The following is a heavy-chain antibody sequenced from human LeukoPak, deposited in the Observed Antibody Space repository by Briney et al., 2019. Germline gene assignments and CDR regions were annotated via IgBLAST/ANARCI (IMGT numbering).Heavy chain of an antibody. V-gene: IGHV4-34*01. J-gene: IGHJ4*02. Sequence: SETLSLACAVYGGSFSGYYWSWIRQPPGKGLEWIGEINHSGSTNYNPSLKSRVTISVDTSKNQFSLKLSSVTAADTAVYYCARGGIEYSSPYYFDYWGQGTLVTVSS. D-gene: IGHD6-6*01. CDR2: INHSGST. CDR1: GGSFSGYY. CDR3: ARGGIEYSSPYYFDY.